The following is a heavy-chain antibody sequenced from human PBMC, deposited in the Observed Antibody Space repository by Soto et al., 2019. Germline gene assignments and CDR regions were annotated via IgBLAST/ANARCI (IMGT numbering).Heavy chain of an antibody. J-gene: IGHJ1*01. CDR1: GFTSGGNS. D-gene: IGHD1-7*01. CDR3: ARVSAGVELRPVHFGH. Sequence: PGGTLRLSCTSSGFTSGGNSLSWFRQDPGKGVERVGFIRGKAYGWTTEYAASVQGRFTVSRDDSKSVAYLEMNSLKTEDTAVYYCARVSAGVELRPVHFGHWGRVTLIAVSS. CDR2: IRGKAYGWTT. V-gene: IGHV3-49*03.